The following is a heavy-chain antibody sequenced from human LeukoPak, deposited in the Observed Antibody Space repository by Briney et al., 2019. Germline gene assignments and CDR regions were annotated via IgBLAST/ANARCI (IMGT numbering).Heavy chain of an antibody. D-gene: IGHD3-22*01. Sequence: SETLSLTCAVYGGSFSGYYWSWIRQPPGKGLEWIGEINHSGSTNYNPSLKSRVTISVDTSKNQFSLKLSSVTAADTAVYYCARGPGYYSWDYYYYGMDVWGQGTTVTVSS. CDR3: ARGPGYYSWDYYYYGMDV. V-gene: IGHV4-34*01. J-gene: IGHJ6*02. CDR2: INHSGST. CDR1: GGSFSGYY.